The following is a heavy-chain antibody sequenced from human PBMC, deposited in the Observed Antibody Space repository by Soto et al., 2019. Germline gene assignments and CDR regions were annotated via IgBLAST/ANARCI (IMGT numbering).Heavy chain of an antibody. CDR2: ISYDGSNK. V-gene: IGHV3-30*18. D-gene: IGHD2-15*01. J-gene: IGHJ4*02. CDR3: AKRWY. Sequence: QVLLVESGGGVVQPGRSLRLSCAASGFTFSSYGMHWVRQAPGKGLEWVAVISYDGSNKYYADSVKGRFTISRDNSKNTLYLQMNSLRAEDTAVYYCAKRWYWGQGTLVTVSS. CDR1: GFTFSSYG.